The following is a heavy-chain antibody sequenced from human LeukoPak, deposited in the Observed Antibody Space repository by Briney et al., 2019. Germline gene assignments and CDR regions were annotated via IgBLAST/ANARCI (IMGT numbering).Heavy chain of an antibody. CDR3: GNIVVVPAAMGVTTGGV. Sequence: SETLSLTCTVYGGSFSPYYWNWIRQPPGKGLEWIGEINHRGSTTYNPSLKSRVTISLDTSKNQFSLKLSSVTAADTAVYYCGNIVVVPAAMGVTTGGVWGKGTTVTVSS. D-gene: IGHD2-2*01. V-gene: IGHV4-34*01. J-gene: IGHJ6*04. CDR1: GGSFSPYY. CDR2: INHRGST.